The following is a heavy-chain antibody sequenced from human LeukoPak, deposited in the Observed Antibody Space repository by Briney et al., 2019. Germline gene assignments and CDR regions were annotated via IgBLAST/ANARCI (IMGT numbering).Heavy chain of an antibody. J-gene: IGHJ4*02. CDR1: GFTFSNYG. Sequence: GRSLRLSCAASGFTFSNYGMHWVRQAPGKGLEWVAVIWYDGGNKYYADSVKGRFTISRDNAKNSLYLQMSSLRAEDTAVYYCARDASIFGVGTTWGQGTLVTVSS. CDR2: IWYDGGNK. D-gene: IGHD3-3*01. V-gene: IGHV3-33*01. CDR3: ARDASIFGVGTT.